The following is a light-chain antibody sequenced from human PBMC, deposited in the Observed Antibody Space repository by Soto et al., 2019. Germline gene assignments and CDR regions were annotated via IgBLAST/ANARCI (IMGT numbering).Light chain of an antibody. CDR2: GAS. CDR3: QQYNSYPWT. V-gene: IGKV3-15*01. CDR1: QSVSSD. J-gene: IGKJ1*01. Sequence: EIVMTQSPATLSVSPGERATLSCRASQSVSSDLAWYHQKPGQAPRLLIYGASTRATGIPARFSGSGSGTEFTLTISSLQPDDFATYYCQQYNSYPWTFGQGTKVDIK.